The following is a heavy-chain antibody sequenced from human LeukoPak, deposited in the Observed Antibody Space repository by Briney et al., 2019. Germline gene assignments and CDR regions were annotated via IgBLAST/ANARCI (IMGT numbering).Heavy chain of an antibody. J-gene: IGHJ6*02. D-gene: IGHD2-2*01. CDR2: IYYSGST. Sequence: SETLSLTCTVSGGSISSYYWSWIRQPPGKGLEWIGYIYYSGSTNYNPSLKSRVTISVDTSKNQLSLKLSSVTAADTAVYYCARFAGYCSSTSCSSAYYYYYGMDVWGQGTTVTVSS. V-gene: IGHV4-59*01. CDR1: GGSISSYY. CDR3: ARFAGYCSSTSCSSAYYYYYGMDV.